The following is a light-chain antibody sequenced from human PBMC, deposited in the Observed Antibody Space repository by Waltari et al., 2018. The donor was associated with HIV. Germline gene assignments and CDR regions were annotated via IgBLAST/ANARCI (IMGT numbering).Light chain of an antibody. Sequence: QSVLTQPPSVSGAPGQRVTISCTGSSSNIGAGYDVHWYQQLPGTAPKLLNVAYINRPSGVPDRVSGSKAGSSASLAITGLQAEDEAHYYCQSFDSSLTTSGVIFGGGTKLTVL. CDR1: SSNIGAGYD. J-gene: IGLJ2*01. CDR2: AYI. V-gene: IGLV1-40*01. CDR3: QSFDSSLTTSGVI.